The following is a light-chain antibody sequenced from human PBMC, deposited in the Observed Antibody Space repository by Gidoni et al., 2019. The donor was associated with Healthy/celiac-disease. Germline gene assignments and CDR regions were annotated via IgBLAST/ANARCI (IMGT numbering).Light chain of an antibody. CDR1: QGISSY. CDR3: QQLKTYPLT. V-gene: IGKV1-9*01. CDR2: DAS. J-gene: IGKJ4*01. Sequence: DIPLTQSPSFLSASLGDRVTITCRASQGISSYLAWFQTKPGKTPKLLIYDASTLLSGVPSRFSGSGFGTEFTLTISSLQPEDFATYYCQQLKTYPLTFGGGTKVEIK.